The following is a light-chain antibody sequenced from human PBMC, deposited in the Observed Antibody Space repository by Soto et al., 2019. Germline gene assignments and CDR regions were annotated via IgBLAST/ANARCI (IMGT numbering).Light chain of an antibody. V-gene: IGLV2-14*03. CDR1: SSDVGGYNY. CDR3: RSYTRSSLHV. J-gene: IGLJ1*01. Sequence: QSVLTQPASVSGSPGQSITISCTGTSSDVGGYNYVSWYQQHPGKAPQLMIYDVSNRPSGVSNRFSVYKSGNTSSLTISGLQAEDEADYYCRSYTRSSLHVFGTGTKLTVL. CDR2: DVS.